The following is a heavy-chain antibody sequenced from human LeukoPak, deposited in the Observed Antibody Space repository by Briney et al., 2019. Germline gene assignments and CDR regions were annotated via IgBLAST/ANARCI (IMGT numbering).Heavy chain of an antibody. CDR2: FDPEDGET. CDR1: GYTLTELS. CDR3: ATQQLVLEYYFDY. D-gene: IGHD6-13*01. Sequence: ASVKVSCKVSGYTLTELSMHWVRQAPGKGLEWMGGFDPEDGETIYAQEFQGRVTMTEDTSTDTAYMELSSLRSEDTAVYYCATQQLVLEYYFDYWGQGTLVTVSS. V-gene: IGHV1-24*01. J-gene: IGHJ4*02.